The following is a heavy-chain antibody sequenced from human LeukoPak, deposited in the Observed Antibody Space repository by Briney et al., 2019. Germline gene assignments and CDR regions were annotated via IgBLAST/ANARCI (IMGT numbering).Heavy chain of an antibody. Sequence: SETLSLTCTVSGGSISSGGYYWSWIRQHPGKGLEWIGYIYYTGNTNYNPSLKSRVTISVDTSKNQFSLKLSSVTTADTAVYYCARVHYYGSGVSSYFDYWGQGTLVTVSS. D-gene: IGHD3-10*01. CDR1: GGSISSGGYY. CDR3: ARVHYYGSGVSSYFDY. CDR2: IYYTGNT. V-gene: IGHV4-61*08. J-gene: IGHJ4*02.